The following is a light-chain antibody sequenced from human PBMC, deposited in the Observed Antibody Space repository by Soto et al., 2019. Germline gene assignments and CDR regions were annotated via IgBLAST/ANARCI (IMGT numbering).Light chain of an antibody. V-gene: IGKV3D-15*01. CDR2: GAS. CDR3: QQYNSWLWT. CDR1: QSVSNN. J-gene: IGKJ1*01. Sequence: EIVLTQSPGTLCLSPGERATLSCRASQSVSNNYLAWYQQKPGQAPRLLIYGASNRATGIPARFSGSGSGTEFTLIISSLQSEDSAVYYCQQYNSWLWTFGQGTKGDIK.